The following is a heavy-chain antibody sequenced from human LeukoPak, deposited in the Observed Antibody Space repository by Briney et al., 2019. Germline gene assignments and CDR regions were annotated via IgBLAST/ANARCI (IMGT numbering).Heavy chain of an antibody. V-gene: IGHV4-59*01. Sequence: SETLSLTCTVSGGSISSYYWSWIRQPPGKGLEWIGYIYYNGSTNYNPSLKSRVTISVDTSKNQFSLKLSSVTAADTAVYYCARSYARIDPWGQGTLVTVSS. J-gene: IGHJ5*02. CDR3: ARSYARIDP. CDR1: GGSISSYY. CDR2: IYYNGST. D-gene: IGHD3-10*02.